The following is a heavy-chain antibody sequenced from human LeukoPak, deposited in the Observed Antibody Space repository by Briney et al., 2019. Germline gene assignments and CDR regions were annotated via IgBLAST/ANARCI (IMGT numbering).Heavy chain of an antibody. V-gene: IGHV4-39*07. Sequence: PSETLSLTCTVSAGSISSSSYYWGWIRQPPGKGLDWIGRIYYSGSTYYNPSLKSRVTISVDTSKNQFSLRLSSVTAADTAVYYCARDRRVRGPPIDWFDPWGQGTLVTVSS. D-gene: IGHD3-10*01. CDR1: AGSISSSSYY. J-gene: IGHJ5*02. CDR3: ARDRRVRGPPIDWFDP. CDR2: IYYSGST.